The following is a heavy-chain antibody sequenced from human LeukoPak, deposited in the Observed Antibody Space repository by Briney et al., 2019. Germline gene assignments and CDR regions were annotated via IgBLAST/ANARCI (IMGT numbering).Heavy chain of an antibody. CDR1: GYSFTGYY. D-gene: IGHD5-24*01. CDR2: INPNSGGT. J-gene: IGHJ5*02. CDR3: ATDHSMANTAWWFDP. V-gene: IGHV1-2*02. Sequence: GASVKVSCKASGYSFTGYYMHWVRQAPGQGLEWMGWINPNSGGTKYAQKFQGRITMSRDTSTSTVYMELSSLRSEDTAFYYCATDHSMANTAWWFDPWGQGTLVTVSS.